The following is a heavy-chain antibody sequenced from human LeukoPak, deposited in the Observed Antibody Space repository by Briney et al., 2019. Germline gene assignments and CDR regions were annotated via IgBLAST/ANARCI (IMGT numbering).Heavy chain of an antibody. J-gene: IGHJ4*02. CDR3: ARDGRYCDSSGYYLFDY. Sequence: GASVKVSCKASGYTFTSYYMHWVRQAPGQGLEWMGIINPSGGSTSYAQKFQRRVTMTRDMSTSTVYMELSSLRPEDTAVYYCARDGRYCDSSGYYLFDYWGQGTLVTVSS. V-gene: IGHV1-46*01. CDR2: INPSGGST. D-gene: IGHD3-22*01. CDR1: GYTFTSYY.